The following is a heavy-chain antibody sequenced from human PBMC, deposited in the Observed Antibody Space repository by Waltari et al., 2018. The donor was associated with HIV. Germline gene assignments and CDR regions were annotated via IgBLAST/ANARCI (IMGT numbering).Heavy chain of an antibody. V-gene: IGHV3-49*03. CDR1: GFTFGDYA. Sequence: EVQLVESGGGLVQPGRSLRLSCTASGFTFGDYAMGWFRQAPVKGLEWVGFIRSKAYGRTTEYAASVKGRFTISRDDSKSIAYLQMNSLKTEDTAVYYCTRGYGYYCYWGQGTLVTVSS. J-gene: IGHJ4*02. CDR3: TRGYGYYCY. D-gene: IGHD3-3*01. CDR2: IRSKAYGRTT.